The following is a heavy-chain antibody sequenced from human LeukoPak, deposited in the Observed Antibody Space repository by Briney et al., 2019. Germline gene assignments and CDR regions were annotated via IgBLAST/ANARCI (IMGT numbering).Heavy chain of an antibody. CDR2: ISSSSSYI. J-gene: IGHJ6*03. V-gene: IGHV3-21*01. CDR3: AREGSSGYDFSGNYYYYYYMDV. D-gene: IGHD3-3*01. CDR1: GFTFSSYS. Sequence: PGGSLRLSCAASGFTFSSYSMNWVRQAPGKGLEWVSSISSSSSYIYYADSVKGRFTISRDNAKNSLYLQMNSLRAEDTAVYYCAREGSSGYDFSGNYYYYYYMDVWGKGTTVTISS.